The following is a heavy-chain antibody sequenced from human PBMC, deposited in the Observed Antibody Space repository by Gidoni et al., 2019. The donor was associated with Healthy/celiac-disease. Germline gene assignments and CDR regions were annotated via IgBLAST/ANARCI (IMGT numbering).Heavy chain of an antibody. CDR1: GGSISRGGYY. CDR3: ARASNSGDDMGRVLFDY. Sequence: QVQLQESGPGLVKPSQTLSLTCTVSGGSISRGGYYWSWIRQHPGKGLEWIGYIYYSGSTYYNPSLKSRVTISVDTSKNQFSLKLSSVTAADTAVYYCARASNSGDDMGRVLFDYWGQGTLVTVSS. J-gene: IGHJ4*02. V-gene: IGHV4-31*03. CDR2: IYYSGST. D-gene: IGHD5-12*01.